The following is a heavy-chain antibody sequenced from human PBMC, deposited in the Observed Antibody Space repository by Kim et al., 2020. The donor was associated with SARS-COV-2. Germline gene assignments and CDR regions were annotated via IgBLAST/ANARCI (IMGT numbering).Heavy chain of an antibody. CDR3: AKELTYYYDSSGSDFDY. D-gene: IGHD3-22*01. Sequence: GGSLRLSCAASGFTFSSYGMHWVRQAPGKGLEWVAVISYDGSNKYYADSVKGRFTISRDNSKNTLYLQMNSLRAEDTAVYYCAKELTYYYDSSGSDFDYWGQGTLVTVSS. J-gene: IGHJ4*02. V-gene: IGHV3-30*18. CDR2: ISYDGSNK. CDR1: GFTFSSYG.